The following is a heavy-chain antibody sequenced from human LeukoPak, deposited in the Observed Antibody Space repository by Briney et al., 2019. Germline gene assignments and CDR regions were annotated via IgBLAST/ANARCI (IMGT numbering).Heavy chain of an antibody. J-gene: IGHJ6*03. CDR2: ISGSGGSS. V-gene: IGHV3-23*01. CDR3: ARAPRGGYYYYYYYMDV. Sequence: GGSLRLSCAASGFTFSTYAMSWVRQAQGKGLEWVSAISGSGGSSYYADSVKGRFTISRDNSKNSLYLQMNSLRAEDTAVYYCARAPRGGYYYYYYYMDVWGKGTTVTVSS. D-gene: IGHD1-26*01. CDR1: GFTFSTYA.